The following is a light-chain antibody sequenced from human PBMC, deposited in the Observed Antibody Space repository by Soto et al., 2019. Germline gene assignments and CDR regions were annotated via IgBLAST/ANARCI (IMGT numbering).Light chain of an antibody. V-gene: IGKV1-5*02. CDR3: QQYGRSPPVK. CDR2: DAS. CDR1: QSVSTR. J-gene: IGKJ1*01. Sequence: DIQMTQSPSSLSASVGDRFTIICRSSQSVSTRLAWYQQKPGKAPKVLIYDASSWAGGVPSRFTGSGSGTDFTLTISRLEPEDFAVYYCQQYGRSPPVKFGQGTKVDIK.